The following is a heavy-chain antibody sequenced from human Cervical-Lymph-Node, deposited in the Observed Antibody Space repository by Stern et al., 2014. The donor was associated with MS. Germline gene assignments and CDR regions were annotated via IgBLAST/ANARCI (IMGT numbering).Heavy chain of an antibody. D-gene: IGHD3-9*01. CDR1: GGSISRGNYY. V-gene: IGHV4-61*02. CDR2: IYSSGSN. CDR3: ARGYYDVLTGNGGHGFDI. J-gene: IGHJ3*02. Sequence: QVQLVESGPGLVKPSQTLSLTCTVSGGSISRGNYYWSWIRQPPGEGLEWIGRIYSSGSNQYKPSLTRRVPLSAATSTNQFSLRRRSFAAADTAVYYCARGYYDVLTGNGGHGFDIWGQGTMVTVSS.